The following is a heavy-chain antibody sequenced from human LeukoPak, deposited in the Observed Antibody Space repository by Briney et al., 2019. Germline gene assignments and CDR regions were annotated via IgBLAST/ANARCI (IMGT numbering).Heavy chain of an antibody. CDR1: GYTVSDND. CDR3: ARRSVPGRPGY. D-gene: IGHD6-6*01. V-gene: IGHV3-66*04. Sequence: GGSLRLSCAASGYTVSDNDIKWVRQAPGKGLEWVSLIYADGTTHYTDSVKGRFSISRDNSGNTVYLQMNSLRGEDTAVYYCARRSVPGRPGYWGQGTLVTVSS. CDR2: IYADGTT. J-gene: IGHJ4*02.